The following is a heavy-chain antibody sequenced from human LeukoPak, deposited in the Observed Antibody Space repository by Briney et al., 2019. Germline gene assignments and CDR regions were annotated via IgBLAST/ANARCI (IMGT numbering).Heavy chain of an antibody. J-gene: IGHJ4*02. CDR3: ARDHGQLVHFDY. CDR2: IYHSGST. CDR1: GYSISSGYY. D-gene: IGHD6-6*01. V-gene: IGHV4-38-2*02. Sequence: PSETLSLTCTVSGYSISSGYYWGWIRQPPGKGLEWIGSIYHSGSTYYNPSLKSRVTISVDTSKNQFSLKLSSVTAADTAVYYCARDHGQLVHFDYWGQGTLVTVSS.